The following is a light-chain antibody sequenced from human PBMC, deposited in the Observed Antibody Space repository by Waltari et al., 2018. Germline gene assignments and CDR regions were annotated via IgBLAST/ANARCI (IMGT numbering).Light chain of an antibody. V-gene: IGKV1-9*01. CDR2: SES. J-gene: IGKJ4*01. CDR1: QGISNS. CDR3: QQLNRYPLT. Sequence: DIQLTQSPSFLSASVRDRVTITRRACQGISNSIAWYQQKPGKAPKLLTYSESTLQSGVPSRFRGSGSGTEFSLTISSLQPEDFATYYCQQLNRYPLTFGGGTKVEIK.